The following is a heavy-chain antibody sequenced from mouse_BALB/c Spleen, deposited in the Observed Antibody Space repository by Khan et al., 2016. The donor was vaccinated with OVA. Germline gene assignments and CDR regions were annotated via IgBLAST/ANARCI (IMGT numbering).Heavy chain of an antibody. CDR2: INPYNGGT. D-gene: IGHD2-13*01. CDR1: GYSFTGYT. CDR3: VRSASYGDYVEAWFAY. Sequence: VQLKESGPELVKPGASMKMSCKASGYSFTGYTMNWVKQSHVKNLEWIGLINPYNGGTAYNQKFRGKATLTVDKSSNTAYMELLSLTSEDSAVYYCVRSASYGDYVEAWFAYWGQGTLVTVSA. V-gene: IGHV1-37*01. J-gene: IGHJ3*01.